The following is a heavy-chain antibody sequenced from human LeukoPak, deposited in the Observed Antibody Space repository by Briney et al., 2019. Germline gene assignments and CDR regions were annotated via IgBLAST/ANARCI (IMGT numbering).Heavy chain of an antibody. J-gene: IGHJ4*02. CDR1: GFXFSNYW. V-gene: IGHV3-7*05. D-gene: IGHD6-19*01. Sequence: GGSLRLSCAASGFXFSNYWISWVRQAPGKGLEWVANIKQDGSDTYYVDSVKGRFTISRDNAKNSLYLQMNSLRAEDTAVYHCAREKWLVGATFDYWGQGTLVTVSS. CDR3: AREKWLVGATFDY. CDR2: IKQDGSDT.